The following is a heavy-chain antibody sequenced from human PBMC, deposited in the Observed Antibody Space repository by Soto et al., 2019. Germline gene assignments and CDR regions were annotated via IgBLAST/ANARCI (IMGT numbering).Heavy chain of an antibody. CDR3: ASVPGYSYGYN. D-gene: IGHD5-18*01. J-gene: IGHJ4*02. CDR1: GYTFTSYA. V-gene: IGHV1-3*01. CDR2: INAGNGNT. Sequence: QVQLVQSGAEVKKPGASVKVSCKASGYTFTSYALHCVRQAPGQRLEWMGWINAGNGNTKYSQKFQGRVTITRDTSASTAYMELSSLRSEDTAVYYCASVPGYSYGYNWGQGTLVTVSA.